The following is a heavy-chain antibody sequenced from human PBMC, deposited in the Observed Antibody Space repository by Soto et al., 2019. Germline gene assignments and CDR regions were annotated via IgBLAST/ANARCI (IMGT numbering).Heavy chain of an antibody. J-gene: IGHJ6*03. CDR2: INPNGGVT. Sequence: QVQLVQSGAEVKKPGASVTVSCRSSGDTFNDYYIHWVRQAPGQGLEWMGWINPNGGVTKYAQKCQGWVSRTRDTSSRTVYMQLSRLRSDDTAVYYCARESGGATAALDYYYFYMDVWGTGTTVTVSS. CDR3: ARESGGATAALDYYYFYMDV. D-gene: IGHD5-12*01. CDR1: GDTFNDYY. V-gene: IGHV1-2*04.